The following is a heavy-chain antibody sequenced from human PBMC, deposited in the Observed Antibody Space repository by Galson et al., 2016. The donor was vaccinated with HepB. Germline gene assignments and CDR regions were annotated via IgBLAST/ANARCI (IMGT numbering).Heavy chain of an antibody. Sequence: TLSLTCTVSGGSISSNNHYWSWVRQPAGKGLEWIGRVYLTGGTDYNPSLKSRLTLSVDTSKNQFTLRLRSVTAADTAVYYCARDWAIAVAGTDGLDIWGPGVMVAVSS. V-gene: IGHV4-61*02. J-gene: IGHJ3*02. D-gene: IGHD6-19*01. CDR3: ARDWAIAVAGTDGLDI. CDR2: VYLTGGT. CDR1: GGSISSNNHY.